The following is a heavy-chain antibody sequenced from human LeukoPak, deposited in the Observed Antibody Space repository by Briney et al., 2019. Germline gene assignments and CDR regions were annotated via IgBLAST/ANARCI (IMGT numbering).Heavy chain of an antibody. J-gene: IGHJ4*02. Sequence: SETLPLTCTVSGGSISSYYWSWIRQPPGQGLEWIGYIYYSGSTNYNPSLKSRVTISVDTSKNQFSLKLSSVSAADTAVYYCARGITIFGVVIPNRFDYWGQGTLVTVSS. CDR1: GGSISSYY. D-gene: IGHD3-3*01. V-gene: IGHV4-59*01. CDR3: ARGITIFGVVIPNRFDY. CDR2: IYYSGST.